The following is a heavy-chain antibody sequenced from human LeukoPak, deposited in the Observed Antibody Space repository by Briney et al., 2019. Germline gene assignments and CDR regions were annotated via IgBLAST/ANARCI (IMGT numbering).Heavy chain of an antibody. V-gene: IGHV4-34*01. Sequence: NPSEILSLTCAVYGGSFSGYYWSWLRQPPGKGLEWIGEINHSGSTNYNPSLKSRVTISVDTSKNQFSLKLSSVTAADTAVYYCARGPWGYYYYGMDVWGQGITVTVSS. D-gene: IGHD3-16*01. CDR2: INHSGST. CDR3: ARGPWGYYYYGMDV. CDR1: GGSFSGYY. J-gene: IGHJ6*02.